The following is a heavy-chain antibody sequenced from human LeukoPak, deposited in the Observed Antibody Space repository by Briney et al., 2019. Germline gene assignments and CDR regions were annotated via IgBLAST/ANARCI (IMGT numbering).Heavy chain of an antibody. Sequence: GGSLRLSCAASGFTFSSYSMNWVRQAPGKGLEWVSSISSSSSYIYYADTVKGRFTISRDNAKNSLYLQMNSLRAEDTAVYYCARGINSENYYGSGSYKKKSWFDPWGQGTLVTVSS. CDR2: ISSSSSYI. CDR1: GFTFSSYS. CDR3: ARGINSENYYGSGSYKKKSWFDP. J-gene: IGHJ5*02. D-gene: IGHD3-10*01. V-gene: IGHV3-21*01.